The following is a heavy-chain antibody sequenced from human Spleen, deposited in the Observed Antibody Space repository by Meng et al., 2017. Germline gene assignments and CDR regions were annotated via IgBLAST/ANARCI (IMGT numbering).Heavy chain of an antibody. Sequence: GESLKISCAASGFTFSSYAMSWVRQAPGKGLEWVSSISYSGDNTYYADSVKGRFTLSRDNSKNSLYLQMNSLRAEDTAVYYCAKYYYGSGGYYNDPFFDYWGQGTLVTVSS. J-gene: IGHJ4*02. CDR3: AKYYYGSGGYYNDPFFDY. CDR1: GFTFSSYA. D-gene: IGHD3-10*01. CDR2: ISYSGDNT. V-gene: IGHV3-23*01.